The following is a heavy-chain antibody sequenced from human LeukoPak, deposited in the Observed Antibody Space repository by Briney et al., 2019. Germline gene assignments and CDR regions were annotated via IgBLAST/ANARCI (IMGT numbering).Heavy chain of an antibody. CDR3: ARGDYSDYGDF. CDR1: AGSFSGYY. D-gene: IGHD4-11*01. CDR2: INHSGST. Sequence: SETLSLTCAVYAGSFSGYYWSWIRQPPGKGLEWIGEINHSGSTNYNPSLKSRVTISVDTSKNQYSLKLSSATAADTAVYYCARGDYSDYGDFWGQGTLVTVSS. J-gene: IGHJ4*02. V-gene: IGHV4-34*01.